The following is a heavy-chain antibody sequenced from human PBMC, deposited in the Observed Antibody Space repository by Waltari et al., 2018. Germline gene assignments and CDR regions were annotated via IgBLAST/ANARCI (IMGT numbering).Heavy chain of an antibody. CDR1: GYTFTSYG. V-gene: IGHV1-18*01. D-gene: IGHD3-3*01. J-gene: IGHJ4*02. CDR2: RSANNSKT. Sequence: QVQLVQSGAEVKKPGASVKVSCKASGYTFTSYGISWVRQAPGQGLEWMGWRSANNSKTSYEQKLLGRDTMTTDTSTSTAYMEMRSLRSDDTAVYYCVSWGGSGAGDDWGQGTLVTVSS. CDR3: VSWGGSGAGDD.